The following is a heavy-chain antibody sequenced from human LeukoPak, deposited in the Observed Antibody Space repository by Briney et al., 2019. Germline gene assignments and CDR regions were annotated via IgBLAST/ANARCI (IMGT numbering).Heavy chain of an antibody. CDR2: ISFSPTYI. Sequence: PGGSLRLSCAASGFTFNSFWMYWVRQAPGKGLEWISSISFSPTYIFYADSMKGRFTISRDDAKNSVYPQMDSLRAEGTAVYYCARDPRRADAFDIWGHGTMVTVSS. J-gene: IGHJ3*02. CDR3: ARDPRRADAFDI. CDR1: GFTFNSFW. V-gene: IGHV3-21*01.